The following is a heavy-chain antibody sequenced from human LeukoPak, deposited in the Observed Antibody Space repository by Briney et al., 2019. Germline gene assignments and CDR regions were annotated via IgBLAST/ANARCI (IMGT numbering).Heavy chain of an antibody. J-gene: IGHJ5*02. D-gene: IGHD3-10*01. CDR3: ARHYGP. Sequence: SETLSLTCTVSGDSISSRSYFWDWIRQSPGKGLEWIGSMYYSGSTYYSPSLKRRVTMSIDTAENQFSLKLTSVTAADTAVYYCARHYGPWGQGTLVTVSS. CDR1: GDSISSRSYF. CDR2: MYYSGST. V-gene: IGHV4-39*01.